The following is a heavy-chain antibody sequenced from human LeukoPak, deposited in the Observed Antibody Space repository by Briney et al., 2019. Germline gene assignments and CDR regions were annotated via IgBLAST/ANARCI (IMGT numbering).Heavy chain of an antibody. D-gene: IGHD3-22*01. CDR2: INPNSGGT. CDR3: ARGPPYYYDSSGYLSYAFDI. CDR1: GYTLTGYY. Sequence: ASVKVSCKASGYTLTGYYMHWVRQAPGQGLEWMGWINPNSGGTNYAQKFQGRVTMTRDTSISTAYMELSRLRSDDTAVYYCARGPPYYYDSSGYLSYAFDIWGQGTMVTVSS. V-gene: IGHV1-2*02. J-gene: IGHJ3*02.